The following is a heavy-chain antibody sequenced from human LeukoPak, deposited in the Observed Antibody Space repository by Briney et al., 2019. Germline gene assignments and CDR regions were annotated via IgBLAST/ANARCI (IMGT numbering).Heavy chain of an antibody. D-gene: IGHD6-19*01. J-gene: IGHJ4*02. Sequence: SGTLALTCAVSGGSISRSNWWSWVRQPPGKGLEWIGEIYHSGRTNYSPSLKSRVTISVDKSKNQSSLKLSSVTAADTAVYYCARGGAVACLDYWGQGTLVTVSS. V-gene: IGHV4-4*02. CDR1: GGSISRSNW. CDR2: IYHSGRT. CDR3: ARGGAVACLDY.